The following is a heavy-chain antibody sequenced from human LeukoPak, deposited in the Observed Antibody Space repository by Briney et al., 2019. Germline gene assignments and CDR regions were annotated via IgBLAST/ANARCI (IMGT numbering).Heavy chain of an antibody. J-gene: IGHJ1*01. D-gene: IGHD3-22*01. V-gene: IGHV3-23*01. Sequence: QPGGSLRLSCVGCEFTFINYPMSWVRQAPGRGLEWVSSIGGSGASTFYADSVKGRFTISRDNSKNTLYLQMNSLRAEDTAVYYCAKGKDTYSDDSRGYFFGEHGGQGTLVTVSS. CDR1: EFTFINYP. CDR2: IGGSGAST. CDR3: AKGKDTYSDDSRGYFFGEH.